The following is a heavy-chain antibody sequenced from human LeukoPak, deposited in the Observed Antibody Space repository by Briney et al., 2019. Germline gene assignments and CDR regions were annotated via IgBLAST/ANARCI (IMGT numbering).Heavy chain of an antibody. Sequence: GGSLRLSCAASGFTFSSYSMNWVRQAPGKGLEWVAFIRYDGTNKYYADSVKGRFTISRDNSKNTLYLQMNSLRAEDTAVYCCANILGASYSGFDYGGYWGQGTLVTVSS. V-gene: IGHV3-30*02. CDR3: ANILGASYSGFDYGGY. CDR2: IRYDGTNK. D-gene: IGHD5-12*01. CDR1: GFTFSSYS. J-gene: IGHJ4*02.